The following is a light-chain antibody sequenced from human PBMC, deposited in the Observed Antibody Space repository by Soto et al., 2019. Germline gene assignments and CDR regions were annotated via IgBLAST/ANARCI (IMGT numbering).Light chain of an antibody. CDR3: GAWDDSLHGPI. V-gene: IGLV1-44*01. CDR1: NSNIGINP. J-gene: IGLJ2*01. Sequence: QSVLTQPPSASAPPGHRVTISCSGTNSNIGINPVNWYQQVPGAAPRLLIFSNTQRASGVPDRVSASKSGTSASLAISGLQSGDEADYYCGAWDDSLHGPIFGGGTKLTLL. CDR2: SNT.